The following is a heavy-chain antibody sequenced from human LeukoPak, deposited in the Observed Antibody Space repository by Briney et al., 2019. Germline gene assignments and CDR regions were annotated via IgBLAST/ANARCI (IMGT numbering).Heavy chain of an antibody. J-gene: IGHJ4*02. CDR1: GVTFSTYV. CDR3: VRGTGY. Sequence: LGGSLRLSCSVSGVTFSTYVMHWVRQAPGKGLEYVSAISSNGDNTYYADSVKGRFTISRDNSKNTLYLQMSSLRADDTAVYYCVRGTGYWGQGTLVTVSS. CDR2: ISSNGDNT. V-gene: IGHV3-64D*06.